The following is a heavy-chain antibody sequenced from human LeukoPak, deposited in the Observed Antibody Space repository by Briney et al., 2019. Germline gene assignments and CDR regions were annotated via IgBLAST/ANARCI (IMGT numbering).Heavy chain of an antibody. J-gene: IGHJ1*01. D-gene: IGHD4-23*01. CDR3: ARSTTVVTVEYFQH. CDR1: GFTFSSYS. Sequence: GGPLRLSCAASGFTFSSYSMNWVRQAPGKGLEWVSYISSSGSTIYYADSVKGRFTISRDNAKNSLYLQMNSLRAEDTAVYYCARSTTVVTVEYFQHWGQGTLVTVSS. V-gene: IGHV3-48*04. CDR2: ISSSGSTI.